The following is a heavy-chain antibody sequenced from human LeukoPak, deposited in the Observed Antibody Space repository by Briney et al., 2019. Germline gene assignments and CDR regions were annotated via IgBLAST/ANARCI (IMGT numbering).Heavy chain of an antibody. D-gene: IGHD3-22*01. Sequence: PGGPLRLSCAASGFTFSDYYMSWIRQAPGKGLEWVSYISSSGSTIYYADSVKGRFTISRDNAKNSLYLQMNSLRAEDTAVYYCARDITTIVLFNLPDAFDIWGQGTMVTVSS. V-gene: IGHV3-11*04. CDR3: ARDITTIVLFNLPDAFDI. CDR1: GFTFSDYY. CDR2: ISSSGSTI. J-gene: IGHJ3*02.